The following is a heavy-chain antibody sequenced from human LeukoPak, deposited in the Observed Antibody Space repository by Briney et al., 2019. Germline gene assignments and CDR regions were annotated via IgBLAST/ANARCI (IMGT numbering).Heavy chain of an antibody. D-gene: IGHD6-19*01. CDR1: GFTYTDYY. CDR3: AREGIAVADDAFDI. Sequence: PGGSLRLSCAASGFTYTDYYMSWIRQAPGKGLEWVSGIGAGGTFTYYADSVKGRFTISRDNSRNTLYLQMNSLRADDTAVYYCAREGIAVADDAFDIWGQGTMVTVSS. CDR2: IGAGGTFT. J-gene: IGHJ3*02. V-gene: IGHV3-23*01.